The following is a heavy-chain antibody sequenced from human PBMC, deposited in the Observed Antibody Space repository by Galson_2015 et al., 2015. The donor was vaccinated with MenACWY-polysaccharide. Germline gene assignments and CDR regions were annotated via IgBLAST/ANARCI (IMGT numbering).Heavy chain of an antibody. Sequence: SLRLCCAASGFTFSSYAMSWVLQAAGKGVEWVWADSGSGGRTYYADSVKGRSTISRDNSKKTLYLQMNSLRAEDTAVYYCAKDLGYFDWLLGSAIDYWVQGTLFTVS. D-gene: IGHD3-9*01. V-gene: IGHV3-23*01. CDR3: AKDLGYFDWLLGSAIDY. J-gene: IGHJ4*02. CDR1: GFTFSSYA. CDR2: DSGSGGRT.